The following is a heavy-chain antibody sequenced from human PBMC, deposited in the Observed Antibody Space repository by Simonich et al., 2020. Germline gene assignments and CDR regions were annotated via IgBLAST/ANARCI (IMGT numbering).Heavy chain of an antibody. V-gene: IGHV3-30*07. CDR3: ARDRNWGWFDP. J-gene: IGHJ5*02. D-gene: IGHD7-27*01. Sequence: QVQLVESGGGVVQPGRSLRLSCAASGFTFSSYARHWVRQAPGKGLEWVAVISYDGSNKYYADSVKGRFTISRDNSKNTLYLQMNSLRAEDTAVYYCARDRNWGWFDPWGQGTLVTVSS. CDR1: GFTFSSYA. CDR2: ISYDGSNK.